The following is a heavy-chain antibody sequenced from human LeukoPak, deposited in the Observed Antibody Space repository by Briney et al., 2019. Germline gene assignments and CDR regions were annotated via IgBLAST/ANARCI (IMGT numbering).Heavy chain of an antibody. CDR1: GFTFNDYY. CDR3: ATDGAGFDT. CDR2: INIGGTNT. V-gene: IGHV3-11*01. Sequence: GGSLRLSCAASGFTFNDYYMSRIRQAPGKGLEWLSYINIGGTNTHYADSVKGRFTISRDDAKKSLYLEMNNLRAEDTAVYYCATDGAGFDTWGQGVLVTVSS. J-gene: IGHJ5*02.